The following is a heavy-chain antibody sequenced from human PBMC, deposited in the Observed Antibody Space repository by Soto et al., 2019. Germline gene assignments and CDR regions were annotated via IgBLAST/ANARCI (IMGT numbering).Heavy chain of an antibody. D-gene: IGHD2-15*01. CDR3: AREWSAFDY. CDR2: MYSSGSS. J-gene: IGHJ4*02. CDR1: GGSITSYK. V-gene: IGHV4-59*01. Sequence: QVQLQESGPGLVKPSETLSLTCTVSGGSITSYKWSWIRQSPGKGLEWIAYMYSSGSSDYNPSLKGRVTISMDTSKNQYSLKLNSATAADTAVYYCAREWSAFDYWGQGIVVTVSS.